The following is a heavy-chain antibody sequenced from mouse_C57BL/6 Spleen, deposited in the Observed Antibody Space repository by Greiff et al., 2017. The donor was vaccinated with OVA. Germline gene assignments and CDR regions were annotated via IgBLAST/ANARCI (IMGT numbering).Heavy chain of an antibody. J-gene: IGHJ2*01. CDR2: ISSGSSTI. V-gene: IGHV5-17*01. Sequence: EVNVVESGGGLVKPGGSLKLSCAASGFTFSDYGMHWVRQAPEKGLEWVAYISSGSSTIYYADTVKGRFTISRDNAKNTLFLQMTSLRSEDTAMYYCARQAQAYFDYWGQGTTLTVSS. CDR1: GFTFSDYG. CDR3: ARQAQAYFDY. D-gene: IGHD3-2*02.